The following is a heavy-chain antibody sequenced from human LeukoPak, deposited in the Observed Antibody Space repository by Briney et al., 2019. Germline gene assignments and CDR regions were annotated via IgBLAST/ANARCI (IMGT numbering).Heavy chain of an antibody. D-gene: IGHD3-22*01. CDR1: GGTFSSYA. V-gene: IGHV1-69*13. CDR3: AVGLYDSSGYYYPDY. Sequence: GASVKVSCKASGGTFSSYAISWVRQAPGQGLEWMGGIIPIFGTASYAQKFQGRVTITADESTSTAYMELSSLRSEDTAVYYCAVGLYDSSGYYYPDYWGQGTLVTVSS. J-gene: IGHJ4*02. CDR2: IIPIFGTA.